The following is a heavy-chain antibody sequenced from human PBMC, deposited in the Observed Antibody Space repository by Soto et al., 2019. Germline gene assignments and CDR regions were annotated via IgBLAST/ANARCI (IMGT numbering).Heavy chain of an antibody. Sequence: QVQLQESGPGLVKPSQTLSLTCTVSGGSISSGGYYWSWIRQHPGKGLEWIGYIYYSGSTYYNPSLKSRVTISVDTSKNQFSLKLSSVTAADTAVYYCARGIVVVPAAMRPYGAFDIWGQGTMVTVSS. J-gene: IGHJ3*02. V-gene: IGHV4-31*03. D-gene: IGHD2-2*01. CDR2: IYYSGST. CDR3: ARGIVVVPAAMRPYGAFDI. CDR1: GGSISSGGYY.